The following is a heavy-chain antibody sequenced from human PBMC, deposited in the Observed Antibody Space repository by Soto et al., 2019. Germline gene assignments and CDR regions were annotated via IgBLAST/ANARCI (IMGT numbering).Heavy chain of an antibody. J-gene: IGHJ4*02. CDR1: GGSISSSNW. V-gene: IGHV4-4*02. CDR3: EGCFGGWYYFDY. Sequence: QVQLQESGPGLVKPSGTLSLTCAVSGGSISSSNWWSWVRQPPGKGLEWIGEIYHSGSTNYNPSLKSSVTISVDKSTIQFALKLSSVTAADTAVDYCEGCFGGWYYFDYLGQGTLVTVSS. CDR2: IYHSGST. D-gene: IGHD6-19*01.